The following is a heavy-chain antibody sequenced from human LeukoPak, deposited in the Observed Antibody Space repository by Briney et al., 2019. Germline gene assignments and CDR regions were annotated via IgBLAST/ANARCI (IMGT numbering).Heavy chain of an antibody. Sequence: GASVKVSCKASGYTFTTCDINWVRQATGQGLEWMGWMNPNSGNTGYAQSFQGRVTMTRDTSISTAYMELSNLRSEDTAIYYCTRGSSGRRDYWGQGILVTVSS. CDR3: TRGSSGRRDY. CDR2: MNPNSGNT. J-gene: IGHJ4*02. D-gene: IGHD6-19*01. V-gene: IGHV1-8*01. CDR1: GYTFTTCD.